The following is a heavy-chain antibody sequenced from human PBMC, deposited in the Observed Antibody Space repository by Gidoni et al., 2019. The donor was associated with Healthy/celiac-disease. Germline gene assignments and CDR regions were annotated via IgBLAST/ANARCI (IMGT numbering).Heavy chain of an antibody. Sequence: VQLVESGGGVVQPGRSLRLSCAASGFTSSSYGMHWVRQAPGKGLEWVAVISDDGSNKYYADAVKGRFTIARENSKNTLYLQMNSLRAEETAVDYCAKAGELLSTDYYGMDVWGQGTTVTVSS. D-gene: IGHD3-10*01. V-gene: IGHV3-30*18. CDR3: AKAGELLSTDYYGMDV. CDR1: GFTSSSYG. J-gene: IGHJ6*02. CDR2: ISDDGSNK.